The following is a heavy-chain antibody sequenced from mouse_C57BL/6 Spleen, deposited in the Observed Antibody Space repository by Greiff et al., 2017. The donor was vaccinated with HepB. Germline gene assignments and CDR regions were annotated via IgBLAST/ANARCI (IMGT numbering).Heavy chain of an antibody. CDR2: ISSGGDYI. CDR1: GFTFSSYA. Sequence: EVKLVESGEGLVKPGGSLKLSCAASGFTFSSYAMSWVRQTPEKRLEWVAYISSGGDYIYYADTVKGRFTISRDNARNTLYLQMSSLKSEDTAMYYCTRDGPMVTTLAMDYWGQGTSVTVSS. D-gene: IGHD2-2*01. CDR3: TRDGPMVTTLAMDY. V-gene: IGHV5-9-1*02. J-gene: IGHJ4*01.